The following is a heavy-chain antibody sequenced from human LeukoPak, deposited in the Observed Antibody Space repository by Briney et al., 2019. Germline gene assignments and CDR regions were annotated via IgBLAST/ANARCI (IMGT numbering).Heavy chain of an antibody. Sequence: PSETLSLTCTVSGGSISSYYWSWIRQPPGKGLEWTGYIYYSGSTSYNPSLKSRVTISVDTSKNQFSLKLSSVTAADTAVYYCARGKRESYDFWSGYRFDPWGQGTLVTVSS. V-gene: IGHV4-59*01. CDR2: IYYSGST. CDR3: ARGKRESYDFWSGYRFDP. CDR1: GGSISSYY. J-gene: IGHJ5*02. D-gene: IGHD3-3*01.